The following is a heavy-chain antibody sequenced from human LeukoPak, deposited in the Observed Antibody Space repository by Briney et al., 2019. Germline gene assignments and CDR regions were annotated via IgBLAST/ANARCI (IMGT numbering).Heavy chain of an antibody. D-gene: IGHD3-22*01. CDR1: GFTFSHYS. CDR3: AREKGYYYDSSGYSWFDP. J-gene: IGHJ5*02. V-gene: IGHV3-21*01. CDR2: ISSSSSYI. Sequence: PGGSLRLSCAASGFTFSHYSMNWVRQAPGKGLEWVSSISSSSSYIYYADSVKGRFTISRDNAKNSLYLQMNSLRAEDTAVYYCAREKGYYYDSSGYSWFDPWGQGTLVTVSS.